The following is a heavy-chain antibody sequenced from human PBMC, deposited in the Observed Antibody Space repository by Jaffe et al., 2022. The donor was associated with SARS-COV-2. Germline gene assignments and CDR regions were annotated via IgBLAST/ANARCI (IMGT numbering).Heavy chain of an antibody. V-gene: IGHV3-30*18. J-gene: IGHJ6*02. CDR2: MSYDGSNT. Sequence: QVQLVESGGGVVQPGRSLRLSCAASGFAFSSYGMHWVRQAPGKGLEWVAVMSYDGSNTYYVDSVKGRFTISRDNSKNTLYLQMNSLRTEDTAIYYCAKVVPGITAVRGGMDVWGQGTTVTVSS. CDR1: GFAFSSYG. CDR3: AKVVPGITAVRGGMDV. D-gene: IGHD6-13*01.